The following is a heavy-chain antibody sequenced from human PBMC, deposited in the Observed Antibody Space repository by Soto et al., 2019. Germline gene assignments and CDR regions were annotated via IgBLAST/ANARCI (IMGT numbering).Heavy chain of an antibody. J-gene: IGHJ3*02. CDR1: GCTFSSYA. CDR2: IIPIFGTA. Sequence: ASVKVSCKASGCTFSSYAISWVRQAPGQGLEWMGGIIPIFGTANYAQKFQGRVTITADESTSTAYMELSSLRSEDTAVYYCARDRARVVVAATDAFDIWGQGTMVTVSS. D-gene: IGHD2-15*01. CDR3: ARDRARVVVAATDAFDI. V-gene: IGHV1-69*13.